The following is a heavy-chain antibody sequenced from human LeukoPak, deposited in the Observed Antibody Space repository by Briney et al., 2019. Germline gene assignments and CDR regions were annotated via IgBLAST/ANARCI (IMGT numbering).Heavy chain of an antibody. CDR2: IRYDGTNK. V-gene: IGHV3-30*02. Sequence: GGSLRLSCAASGFTFSNFGMHWVRQAPGKGLEWVAFIRYDGTNKYYADSVKGRFTISRDNSKNTLYLQMNSLGAEDTAVYYCAKDWAYSGNYYHFDHWGQGTLVTVSS. J-gene: IGHJ4*02. CDR1: GFTFSNFG. D-gene: IGHD1-26*01. CDR3: AKDWAYSGNYYHFDH.